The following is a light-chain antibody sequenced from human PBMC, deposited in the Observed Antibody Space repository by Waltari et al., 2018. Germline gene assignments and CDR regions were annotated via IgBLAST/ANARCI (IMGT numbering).Light chain of an antibody. CDR3: QHHFRLPAT. V-gene: IGKV3-20*01. J-gene: IGKJ1*01. Sequence: IVLTQSPCTLSLSPGGRATLSCRASQNIGHYSAWYQQKPGQAPRLLIYASSTRAAGIPDRFSGSGSGADFSLTITRLEPDDFAVYYCQHHFRLPATFGQGTKV. CDR2: ASS. CDR1: QNIGHY.